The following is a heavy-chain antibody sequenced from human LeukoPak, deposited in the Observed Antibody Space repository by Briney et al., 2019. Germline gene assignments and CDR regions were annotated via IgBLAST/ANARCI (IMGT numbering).Heavy chain of an antibody. J-gene: IGHJ3*02. V-gene: IGHV3-53*01. CDR2: IYSGGST. D-gene: IGHD2-15*01. CDR3: ARVGCSGGSCSHFDI. Sequence: GGSLRLSCAASGFTVSSNYMSWVRQAPGKGLEWVSVIYSGGSTYYADSVKGRFTISRDNSKNTLYLQMNSLRAEDTAVYYCARVGCSGGSCSHFDIWGQGTMVTVSS. CDR1: GFTVSSNY.